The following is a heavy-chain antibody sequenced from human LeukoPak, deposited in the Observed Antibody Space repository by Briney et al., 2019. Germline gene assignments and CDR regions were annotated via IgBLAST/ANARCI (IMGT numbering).Heavy chain of an antibody. J-gene: IGHJ4*02. Sequence: GGSLRLSCAASGFTFSSYWMSWVRQAPGKGRGWVANIKQDGSENYFVDSVKGRFTISRDNAKNSLYLQMNSLRAEDTAVYYCARDPGSTGGRGFDYWGQGTLVTVSS. D-gene: IGHD1-7*01. V-gene: IGHV3-7*01. CDR2: IKQDGSEN. CDR1: GFTFSSYW. CDR3: ARDPGSTGGRGFDY.